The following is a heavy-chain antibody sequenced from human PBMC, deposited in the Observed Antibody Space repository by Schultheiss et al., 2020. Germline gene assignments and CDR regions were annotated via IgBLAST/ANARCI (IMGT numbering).Heavy chain of an antibody. J-gene: IGHJ4*02. CDR2: IYWDDDK. Sequence: SGPTLVKPTQTLTLTCTFSGFSLSTSGVGVGWIRQPPGKALEWLALIYWDDDKRYSPSLKSRLTITKDTSKNQVVLTMTNMDPVDTATYYCAHRPVRRFYDFWSGYYKGTEYFDYWGEGTLVTV. V-gene: IGHV2-5*02. CDR1: GFSLSTSGVG. D-gene: IGHD3-3*01. CDR3: AHRPVRRFYDFWSGYYKGTEYFDY.